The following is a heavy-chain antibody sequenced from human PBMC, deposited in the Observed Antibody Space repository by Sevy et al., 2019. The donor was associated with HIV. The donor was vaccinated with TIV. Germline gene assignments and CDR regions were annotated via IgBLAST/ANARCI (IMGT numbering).Heavy chain of an antibody. CDR2: MYYSGST. D-gene: IGHD3-10*01. V-gene: IGHV4-39*01. CDR1: GGSISSSGSY. CDR3: ARHRDYVTMVRGIDQ. Sequence: SETLSLTCTVSGGSISSSGSYWGWIRQPPGKGLEWIGSMYYSGSTYHSPSLKTRITISVDTSKNQFSLRLSSVIAADTAVYYCARHRDYVTMVRGIDQWGQGTLDTVSS. J-gene: IGHJ4*02.